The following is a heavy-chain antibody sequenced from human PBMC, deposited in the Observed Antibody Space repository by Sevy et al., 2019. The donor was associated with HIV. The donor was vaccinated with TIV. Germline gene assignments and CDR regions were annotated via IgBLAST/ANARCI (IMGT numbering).Heavy chain of an antibody. Sequence: GGCLRLSCAASGFTLSSYAMSWVRQAPGKGLEWVSSISISGADKYYADSVKGRFTISRDNSQNRLYLQMNSLRAEDTALYYCAKALVEAEDKNEFDPWGHGTLVTVSS. J-gene: IGHJ5*02. CDR1: GFTLSSYA. V-gene: IGHV3-23*01. D-gene: IGHD2-8*02. CDR2: ISISGADK. CDR3: AKALVEAEDKNEFDP.